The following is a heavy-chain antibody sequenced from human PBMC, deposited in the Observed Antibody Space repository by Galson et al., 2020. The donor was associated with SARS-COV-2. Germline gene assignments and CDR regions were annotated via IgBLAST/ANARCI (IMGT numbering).Heavy chain of an antibody. CDR2: ISSHGGST. J-gene: IGHJ6*02. Sequence: TGGSLRLSCSASVFTFRSYSMHLVRQAPGKGLEYVSAISSHGGSTYYADSVKGRFTISRHNSKNTLYLQMSSLRAADTAVYYCVKEGELRYFDWLLYYNGMDVWGQGTTVTVSS. V-gene: IGHV3-64D*08. CDR1: VFTFRSYS. D-gene: IGHD3-9*01. CDR3: VKEGELRYFDWLLYYNGMDV.